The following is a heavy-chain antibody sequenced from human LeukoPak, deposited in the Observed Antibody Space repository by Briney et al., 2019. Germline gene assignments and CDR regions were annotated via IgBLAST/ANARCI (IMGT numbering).Heavy chain of an antibody. CDR2: INWNGGST. Sequence: GGSLRLSCAASGFTVSSNYMSWVRQVPGKGLEWVSGINWNGGSTGYADSVKGRFTISRDNAKNSLYLQMNSLRAEDTALYYCARDAPYSSGWYGDGFDYWGQGTLVTVSS. J-gene: IGHJ4*02. D-gene: IGHD6-19*01. V-gene: IGHV3-20*04. CDR3: ARDAPYSSGWYGDGFDY. CDR1: GFTVSSNY.